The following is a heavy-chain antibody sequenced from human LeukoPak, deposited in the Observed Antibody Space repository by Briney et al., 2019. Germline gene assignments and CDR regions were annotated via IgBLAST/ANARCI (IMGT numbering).Heavy chain of an antibody. J-gene: IGHJ4*02. V-gene: IGHV3-7*01. D-gene: IGHD3-16*01. CDR1: GFTFRYYW. CDR2: IKQDGTEI. Sequence: PGGSLRLSCTASGFTFRYYWLHCVRQAPGKWLEWVAKIKQDGTEIYYVDSVKGRFTISRDTAKNSLYLQMNSLRGEDTAVYYCVRDFVWGTDVPDYCGQGTLVTVTS. CDR3: VRDFVWGTDVPDY.